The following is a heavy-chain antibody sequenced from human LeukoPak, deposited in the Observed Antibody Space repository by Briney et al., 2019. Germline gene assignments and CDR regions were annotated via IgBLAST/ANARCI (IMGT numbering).Heavy chain of an antibody. V-gene: IGHV3-49*04. CDR3: TGCSSISGYTCDFDY. D-gene: IGHD2-2*01. Sequence: GGSLRLSCTASGFTFGDYAMSWARQAPGKGLEWVGFIRSKAYGGTTEYAASVKGRSTISRDDSKSIAYLQMNSLKTEDTAVYYCTGCSSISGYTCDFDYWGQGTLVTVSS. J-gene: IGHJ4*02. CDR2: IRSKAYGGTT. CDR1: GFTFGDYA.